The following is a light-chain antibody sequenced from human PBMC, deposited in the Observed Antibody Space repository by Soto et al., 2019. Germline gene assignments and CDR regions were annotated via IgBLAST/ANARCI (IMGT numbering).Light chain of an antibody. CDR2: KNN. V-gene: IGLV1-47*01. J-gene: IGLJ1*01. Sequence: QSALTQPPSASGTPGQRVIISCSRSSSNIGPNYVYWYQQLPGTAPKLLIQKNNQRPSGVPDRFSGSKSGTSASLAISGLRSEDEADYYCAAWDDSLSGLYVFGTGTKVTVL. CDR3: AAWDDSLSGLYV. CDR1: SSNIGPNY.